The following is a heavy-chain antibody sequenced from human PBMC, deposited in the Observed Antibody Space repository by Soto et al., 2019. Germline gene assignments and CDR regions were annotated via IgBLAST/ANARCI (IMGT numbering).Heavy chain of an antibody. CDR2: ISYDGSNK. CDR1: GFTFSSYG. CDR3: AKDLRDDILTGYQYYFDY. J-gene: IGHJ4*02. V-gene: IGHV3-30*18. Sequence: QVQLVESGGGVVQPRRSLRLSCAASGFTFSSYGMHWVRQAPGKGLEWVAVISYDGSNKYYADSVKGRFTISRDNSKNTLYLQMNSLRAEDTAVYYCAKDLRDDILTGYQYYFDYWGQGTLVTVSS. D-gene: IGHD3-9*01.